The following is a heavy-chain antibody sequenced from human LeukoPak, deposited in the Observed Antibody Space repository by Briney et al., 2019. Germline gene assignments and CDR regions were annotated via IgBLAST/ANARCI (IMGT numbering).Heavy chain of an antibody. D-gene: IGHD2-15*01. CDR1: GYAFTGYF. CDR3: ASIFCTGGSCYDRGGDY. Sequence: AASVKVSRKASGYAFTGYFMHWVRQAPGQGPEWMGWINPKSGGTNYARKFKGRVTMTRDTSISTAYMGLSRLRSEDTAVYYCASIFCTGGSCYDRGGDYWGQGTLVTVSS. CDR2: INPKSGGT. J-gene: IGHJ4*02. V-gene: IGHV1-2*02.